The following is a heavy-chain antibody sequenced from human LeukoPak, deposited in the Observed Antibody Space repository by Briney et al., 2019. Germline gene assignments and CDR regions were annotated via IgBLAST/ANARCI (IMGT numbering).Heavy chain of an antibody. Sequence: GGSLRLSCAASGFTFSSYSMNWVRQAPGKGLEWVSSISSSSSYIYYADSVKGRFTISRDNAKNSLYLQMNSLRAEDTAVYYCARDVHIAAAAPPDFDYWGQGTLVTVSS. CDR1: GFTFSSYS. D-gene: IGHD6-13*01. J-gene: IGHJ4*02. CDR2: ISSSSSYI. CDR3: ARDVHIAAAAPPDFDY. V-gene: IGHV3-21*01.